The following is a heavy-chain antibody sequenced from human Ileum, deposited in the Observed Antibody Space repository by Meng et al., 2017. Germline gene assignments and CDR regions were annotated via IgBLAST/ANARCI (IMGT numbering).Heavy chain of an antibody. CDR1: CGSFSGYY. CDR2: INHSGST. J-gene: IGHJ6*02. CDR3: ARGAHDYGDYDYYYGMDV. D-gene: IGHD4-17*01. Sequence: QVQLQQWGAGLLKPSETLSLTCAVYCGSFSGYYWSWIRQPPGKGLEWIGEINHSGSTNYNPSLKSRVTISVDTSKNQFSLKLSSVTAADTAVYYCARGAHDYGDYDYYYGMDVWGQGTMVTVSS. V-gene: IGHV4-34*01.